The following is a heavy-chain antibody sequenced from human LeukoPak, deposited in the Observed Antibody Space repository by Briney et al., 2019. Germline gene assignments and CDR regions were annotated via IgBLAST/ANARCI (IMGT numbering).Heavy chain of an antibody. CDR2: IYTSGST. CDR3: ARLDGNSSFFDY. CDR1: GGSISSSY. V-gene: IGHV4-4*09. Sequence: PSETLSLTCTVSGGSISSSYWSWIRQPPGKGLEWIGFIYTSGSTNYNPSLKSPVTMSVDTSKNQFSLKLSSVTAADTAVYYCARLDGNSSFFDYWGQGTLVTVSS. J-gene: IGHJ4*02. D-gene: IGHD2-15*01.